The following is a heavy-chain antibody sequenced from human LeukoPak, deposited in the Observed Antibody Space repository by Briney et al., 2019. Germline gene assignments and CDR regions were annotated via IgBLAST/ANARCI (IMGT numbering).Heavy chain of an antibody. V-gene: IGHV1-24*01. CDR1: GYTLTELS. D-gene: IGHD3-10*01. CDR3: ATLPRLTTYYPYRRAAYFDY. J-gene: IGHJ4*02. CDR2: FDPEDGET. Sequence: GASVKVSCKVSGYTLTELSMHWVRQAPGKGLEWMGGFDPEDGETIYAQKFQGRVTMTEDTSTDTAYMELSSLRSEDTAVYYCATLPRLTTYYPYRRAAYFDYWGQGTLVTVSS.